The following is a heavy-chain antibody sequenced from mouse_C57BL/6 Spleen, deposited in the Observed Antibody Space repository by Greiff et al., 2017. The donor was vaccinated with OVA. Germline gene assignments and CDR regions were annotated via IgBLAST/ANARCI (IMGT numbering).Heavy chain of an antibody. CDR1: GFTFSDYY. J-gene: IGHJ4*01. V-gene: IGHV5-16*01. Sequence: EVKVVESAGGLVQPGSSMKLSCTASGFTFSDYYMAWVRQVPEKGLEWVANINYDGSSTYYLDSLKSRFIISRDNAKNILYLQMSSLKSEDTATYYCARDLYYGNNYYAMDYWGQGTSVTVSS. CDR2: INYDGSST. CDR3: ARDLYYGNNYYAMDY. D-gene: IGHD2-1*01.